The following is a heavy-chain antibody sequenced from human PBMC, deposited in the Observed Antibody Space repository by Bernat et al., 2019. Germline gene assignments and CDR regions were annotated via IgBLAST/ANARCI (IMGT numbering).Heavy chain of an antibody. Sequence: VQLVASGGGLVQPGGSLRLSCSASGFTFSSYAMHWVRQTPGKGLEYVSAISSNGGSTYYADSVKGRFTISRDNSKNTLYLQMSSLRAEDTAVYYCVKGHSSGWYFVFDYWGQGTLVTVSS. V-gene: IGHV3-64D*06. J-gene: IGHJ4*02. CDR1: GFTFSSYA. CDR2: ISSNGGST. D-gene: IGHD6-19*01. CDR3: VKGHSSGWYFVFDY.